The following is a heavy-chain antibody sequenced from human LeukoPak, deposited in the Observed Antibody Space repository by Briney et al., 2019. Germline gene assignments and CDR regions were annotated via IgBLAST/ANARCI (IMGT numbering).Heavy chain of an antibody. CDR3: ARVPLGDSSTYYYPKPDWFDP. D-gene: IGHD3-22*01. J-gene: IGHJ5*02. CDR1: GGSISSSSYY. V-gene: IGHV4-39*07. CDR2: IYYSGST. Sequence: PSETLSLTCTVSGGSISSSSYYWGWIRQPPGKGLEWIGSIYYSGSTYYNPSLKSRVTISVDTSKNQFSLKLSSVTAADTAVYYCARVPLGDSSTYYYPKPDWFDPWGQGTLVIVSS.